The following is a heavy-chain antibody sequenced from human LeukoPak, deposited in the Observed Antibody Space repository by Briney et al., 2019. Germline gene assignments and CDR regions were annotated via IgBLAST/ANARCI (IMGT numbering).Heavy chain of an antibody. CDR3: ARGLYSSNWDRGYYYYYGMDV. CDR1: GDTVSSNSAA. V-gene: IGHV6-1*01. CDR2: TYNRSKWYI. Sequence: LSQTLSLTCAISGDTVSSNSAAWNWIRQSPSRGLEWLGRTYNRSKWYIDYAVSVKSRITTKPDTSRNQFSLQLTSVTPDDTAVYYCARGLYSSNWDRGYYYYYGMDVWGQGTTVTVSS. D-gene: IGHD2-2*01. J-gene: IGHJ6*02.